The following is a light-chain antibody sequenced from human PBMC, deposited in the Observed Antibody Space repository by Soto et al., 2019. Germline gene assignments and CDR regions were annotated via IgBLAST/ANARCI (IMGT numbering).Light chain of an antibody. J-gene: IGKJ4*01. Sequence: EIVVTQSPATLSFSPGERATLSCRASQSVSSYLAWYQQKPGQAPRLLIYDASNRATGIPARFSGSGSGTDFTLTISSLEPEDFAVYYCQQRSNWPPTFGGGTKVEIK. V-gene: IGKV3-11*01. CDR2: DAS. CDR3: QQRSNWPPT. CDR1: QSVSSY.